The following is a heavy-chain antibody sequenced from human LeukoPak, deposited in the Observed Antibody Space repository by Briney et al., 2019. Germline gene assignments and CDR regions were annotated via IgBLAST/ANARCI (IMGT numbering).Heavy chain of an antibody. V-gene: IGHV4-38-2*02. Sequence: PSETLSLTCTVSGYSISSGYYWGWIRQPPGKGLEWIGSIYHSGSTYYNPSLKSRVTISGDTSKNQFSLKLSSVTAADTAVYYCARDSRPNRGEFDYWGQGTLVTVSS. CDR1: GYSISSGYY. J-gene: IGHJ4*02. CDR2: IYHSGST. D-gene: IGHD3-16*01. CDR3: ARDSRPNRGEFDY.